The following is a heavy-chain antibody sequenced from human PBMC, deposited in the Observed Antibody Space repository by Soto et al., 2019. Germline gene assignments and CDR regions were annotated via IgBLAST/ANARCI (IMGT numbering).Heavy chain of an antibody. D-gene: IGHD6-19*01. J-gene: IGHJ3*02. CDR2: IYYSGST. CDR3: AWLAVAGLNDDAFDI. CDR1: GGSISSSSYY. Sequence: TCTVSGGSISSSSYYWGWIRQPPGKGLEWIGSIYYSGSTYYNPSLKSRVNISVDTSKNQFSLKLSSVTAADTAVYYCAWLAVAGLNDDAFDIWGQGTMVTVSS. V-gene: IGHV4-39*01.